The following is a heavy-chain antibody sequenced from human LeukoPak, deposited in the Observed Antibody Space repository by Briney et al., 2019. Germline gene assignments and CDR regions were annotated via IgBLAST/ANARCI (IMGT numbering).Heavy chain of an antibody. CDR2: ISGSGGST. D-gene: IGHD2-2*02. CDR1: GFTFSSYA. J-gene: IGHJ4*02. CDR3: AKDENTIVVVPAAISFYFDY. V-gene: IGHV3-23*01. Sequence: GGSLRLSCAASGFTFSSYAMSWVRQAPGKGLEWVSAISGSGGSTYYADSVKGRFTISRDNSKNTLYLQMNSLRAEHTAVYYCAKDENTIVVVPAAISFYFDYWGQGTLVTVSS.